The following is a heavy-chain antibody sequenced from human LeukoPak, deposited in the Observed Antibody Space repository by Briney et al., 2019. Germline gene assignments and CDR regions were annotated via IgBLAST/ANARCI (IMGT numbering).Heavy chain of an antibody. CDR3: ARDFGIVGARALYYFDY. D-gene: IGHD1-26*01. CDR1: GGSISSYY. J-gene: IGHJ4*02. Sequence: SETLSLTCTVSGGSISSYYWSWIRQPAGKGLEWIGRIYTSGSTNYNPSLKSRVTMSVDTSKNQFSLKLSSVTAADTAVNYCARDFGIVGARALYYFDYWGQGTLVTVSS. CDR2: IYTSGST. V-gene: IGHV4-4*07.